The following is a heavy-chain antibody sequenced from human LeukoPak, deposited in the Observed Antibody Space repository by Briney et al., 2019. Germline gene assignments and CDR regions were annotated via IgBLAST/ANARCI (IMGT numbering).Heavy chain of an antibody. CDR3: DNRGY. Sequence: PGGPLSLSCPTSGFTFDDQFIPWFRQAPGKGLEWVAFIRPKSLGGTAEYAASVKGRFTMSRDDSRSIAYLDMNSLKTEDTAVYYCDNRGYWGQGTLVTVSS. D-gene: IGHD2/OR15-2a*01. J-gene: IGHJ4*02. CDR2: IRPKSLGGTA. CDR1: GFTFDDQF. V-gene: IGHV3-49*03.